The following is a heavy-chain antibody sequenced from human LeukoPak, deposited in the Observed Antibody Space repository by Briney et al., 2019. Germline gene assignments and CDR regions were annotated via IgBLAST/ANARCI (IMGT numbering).Heavy chain of an antibody. CDR3: ARDASSGYDLYYFDY. J-gene: IGHJ4*02. V-gene: IGHV3-48*03. CDR2: ISSSGSTI. D-gene: IGHD5-12*01. Sequence: GGSLRLSCAASGFTFSSYEMNWVRQAPGKGLEWVSYISSSGSTIYYADSVKGRFTISRDNAKNSLYLQMNSLRAEDTAVYYCARDASSGYDLYYFDYWDQGTLVTVSS. CDR1: GFTFSSYE.